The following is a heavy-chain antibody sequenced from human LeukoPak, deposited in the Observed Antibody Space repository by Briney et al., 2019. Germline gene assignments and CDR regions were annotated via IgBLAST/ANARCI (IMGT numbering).Heavy chain of an antibody. V-gene: IGHV1-69*05. CDR3: ARAHSSGWYFFDY. CDR2: IIPFFATA. CDR1: GGTFSTSA. Sequence: GASVKVSCKASGGTFSTSAFSWVRQAPGQGLEWMGGIIPFFATANYAQKFQGRVSITTDASTSTAYMEVGSLRSEDAAVYYCARAHSSGWYFFDYWGQGTLVTVSS. J-gene: IGHJ4*02. D-gene: IGHD6-19*01.